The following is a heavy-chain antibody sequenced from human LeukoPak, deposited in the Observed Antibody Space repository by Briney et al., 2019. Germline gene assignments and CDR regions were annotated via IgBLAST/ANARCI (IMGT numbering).Heavy chain of an antibody. V-gene: IGHV4-4*07. CDR2: IYTSGST. J-gene: IGHJ6*03. CDR1: GGSISSYY. CDR3: ARGTPTYDILTGYYPYYYYYYMDV. D-gene: IGHD3-9*01. Sequence: SETLSLTCTVSGGSISSYYWSWIRQPAGKGPEWIGRIYTSGSTNYNPSLKSRVTISVDTSKNQFSLKLSSVTAADTAVYYCARGTPTYDILTGYYPYYYYYYMDVWGKGTTVTISS.